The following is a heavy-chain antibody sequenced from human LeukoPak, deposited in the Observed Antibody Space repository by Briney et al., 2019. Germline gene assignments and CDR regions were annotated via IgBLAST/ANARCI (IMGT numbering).Heavy chain of an antibody. Sequence: ASVKVSCKASGYTFTGYNMHWVRQAPGQGLQWMGWINPNTGGTYHAQTFQGRVTMTGDTSISTAYMQLSGLTSDDTAVYYCARDPHSYSDYWGQGTLVTVSS. J-gene: IGHJ4*02. V-gene: IGHV1-2*02. CDR2: INPNTGGT. D-gene: IGHD5-18*01. CDR3: ARDPHSYSDY. CDR1: GYTFTGYN.